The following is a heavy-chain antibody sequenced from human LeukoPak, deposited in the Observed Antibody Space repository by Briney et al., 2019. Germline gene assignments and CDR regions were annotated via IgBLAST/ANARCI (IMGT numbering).Heavy chain of an antibody. CDR3: ARDLRKVGAAPLNY. CDR2: INPNSGGT. J-gene: IGHJ4*02. V-gene: IGHV1-2*02. Sequence: ASVKVSCKASGYTFTGYYMHWARQAPGQGLEWMGWINPNSGGTNYAQKFQGRVTMTRDTSISTAYMELSRLRSDDTAVYYCARDLRKVGAAPLNYWGQGTLVTVSS. D-gene: IGHD1-26*01. CDR1: GYTFTGYY.